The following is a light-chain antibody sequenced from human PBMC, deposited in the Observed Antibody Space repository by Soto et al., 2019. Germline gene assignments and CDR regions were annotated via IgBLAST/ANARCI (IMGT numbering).Light chain of an antibody. Sequence: SQSPAAVSASVGDRVIITCRASQAIHTALAWYQQKPGKAPMLLIYNASSLESGVPSRFSGSGSGTEFTLTISSLQPDDFATYYCQQYNSYSWTFGQGTKV. CDR2: NAS. V-gene: IGKV1-13*02. CDR3: QQYNSYSWT. J-gene: IGKJ1*01. CDR1: QAIHTA.